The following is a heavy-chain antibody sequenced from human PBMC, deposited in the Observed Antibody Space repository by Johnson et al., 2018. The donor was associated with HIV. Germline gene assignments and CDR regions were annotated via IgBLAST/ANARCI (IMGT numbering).Heavy chain of an antibody. CDR3: RSWGSSGYYAPFYHDAFDI. CDR2: IYSGGST. D-gene: IGHD3-22*01. V-gene: IGHV3-NL1*01. Sequence: QVQLVESGGGVVQPGRSLRLSCAASGFTFSSYAMHWVRQAPGKGLEWVSVIYSGGSTYYADSVKGRFTISRDNSKNTLYLQMNSLKTEDTAVYYCRSWGSSGYYAPFYHDAFDIWGQGTMVTVSS. CDR1: GFTFSSYA. J-gene: IGHJ3*02.